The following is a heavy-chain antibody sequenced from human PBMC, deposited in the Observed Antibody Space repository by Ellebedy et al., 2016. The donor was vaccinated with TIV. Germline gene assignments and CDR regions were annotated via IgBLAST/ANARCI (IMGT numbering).Heavy chain of an antibody. CDR2: INYSGST. D-gene: IGHD6-13*01. CDR3: ERHDISSSWSAFDY. Sequence: MPSETLSLTCTVSGGSISSTPYSGGWIRQSPGRGLEWIGSINYSGSTHYNPSPRSRVTIFVDTSKNEFSVRVSSVTAADTGVYYCERHDISSSWSAFDYWGQGTLVTVSS. CDR1: GGSISSTPYS. V-gene: IGHV4-39*01. J-gene: IGHJ4*02.